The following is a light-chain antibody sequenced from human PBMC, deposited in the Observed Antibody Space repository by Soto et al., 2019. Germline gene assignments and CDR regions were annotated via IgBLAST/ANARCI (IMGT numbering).Light chain of an antibody. CDR3: HQYNSWPRGT. Sequence: EIMMTQSPGTLSVSPGEGATLSCTASQSVNLNLAWYQQKPGQPPRLLLYGASTRATGIPVRFRGCGSGTEFTLTISSPQSEYLAVSYCHQYNSWPRGTFGPGTKVEIK. J-gene: IGKJ3*01. V-gene: IGKV3-15*01. CDR1: QSVNLN. CDR2: GAS.